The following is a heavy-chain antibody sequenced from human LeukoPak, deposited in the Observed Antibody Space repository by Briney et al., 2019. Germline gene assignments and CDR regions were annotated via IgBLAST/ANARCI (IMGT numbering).Heavy chain of an antibody. V-gene: IGHV1-18*01. J-gene: IGHJ5*02. D-gene: IGHD6-13*01. CDR2: ISAYNGNT. Sequence: ASVKVSCKASGYTFTSYGISWVRQAPGQGLEWMGWISAYNGNTNYAQKLQGRVTMTTDTSTSTDYMELRSLRSDDTAVYYCARVYSSSWYGWFDPWGQGTLVTVSS. CDR1: GYTFTSYG. CDR3: ARVYSSSWYGWFDP.